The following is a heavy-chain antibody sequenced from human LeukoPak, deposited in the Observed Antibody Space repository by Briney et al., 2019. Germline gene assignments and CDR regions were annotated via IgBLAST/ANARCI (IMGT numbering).Heavy chain of an antibody. J-gene: IGHJ4*02. Sequence: PGGSLRLSCAASGFTFSSYAMYWVRQAPGKGLEWVAVISYDGSNKYYADSVKGRFTISRDNSKNTLYLQMNSLRAEDTAVYYCARDARIPYWGQGTLVTVSS. V-gene: IGHV3-30-3*01. CDR1: GFTFSSYA. CDR3: ARDARIPY. CDR2: ISYDGSNK.